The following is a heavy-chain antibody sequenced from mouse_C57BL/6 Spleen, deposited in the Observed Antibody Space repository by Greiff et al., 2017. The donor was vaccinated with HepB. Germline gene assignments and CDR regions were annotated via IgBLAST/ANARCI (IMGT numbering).Heavy chain of an antibody. D-gene: IGHD2-3*01. J-gene: IGHJ2*01. CDR2: IDPSDSET. CDR3: ASGYDGDDGEY. Sequence: VQLQQPGAELVRPGSSVKLSCKASGYTFTSYWMHWVKQRPIQGLEWIGNIDPSDSETHYNQKFKDKATLTVDKSSSTAYMQLSSLTSEESAVYCCASGYDGDDGEYWGQGTTLTVSA. V-gene: IGHV1-52*01. CDR1: GYTFTSYW.